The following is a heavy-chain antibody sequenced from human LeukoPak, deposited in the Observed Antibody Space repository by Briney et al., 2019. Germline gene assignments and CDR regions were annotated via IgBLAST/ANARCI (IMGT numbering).Heavy chain of an antibody. CDR1: GYRFSSFW. D-gene: IGHD5-24*01. CDR2: IYPADSDT. J-gene: IGHJ6*01. Sequence: GESLKISFKVSGYRFSSFWIAWVRHMPGKGLEFMGIIYPADSDTRYSPSFQGQATISADKSIDTAYLQWSSLRASDTAIYYCVRRGPSKRATWSRGFVIWGQGTMVKVSS. V-gene: IGHV5-51*01. CDR3: VRRGPSKRATWSRGFVI.